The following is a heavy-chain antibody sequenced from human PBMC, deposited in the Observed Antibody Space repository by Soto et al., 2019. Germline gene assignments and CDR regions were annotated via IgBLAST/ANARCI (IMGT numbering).Heavy chain of an antibody. V-gene: IGHV3-33*01. CDR3: AREPHPFGGGDCYSDY. CDR2: IWYDGSNK. Sequence: QVQLVESGGGVVQPGRSLRLSCAASGFTFSSYGMHWVRQAPGKGLEWVAVIWYDGSNKYYAESVKGRFTISRENSKNPLYLQMTSLRAEDTAVYCCAREPHPFGGGDCYSDYWGQGTLVTVSS. J-gene: IGHJ4*02. D-gene: IGHD2-21*02. CDR1: GFTFSSYG.